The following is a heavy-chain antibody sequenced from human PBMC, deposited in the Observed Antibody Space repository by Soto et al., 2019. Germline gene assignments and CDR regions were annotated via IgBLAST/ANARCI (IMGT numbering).Heavy chain of an antibody. CDR1: GFTFSSYG. CDR2: ISYDGSNK. V-gene: IGHV3-30*18. J-gene: IGHJ4*02. Sequence: QVQLVESGGGVVQPGRSLRLSCAASGFTFSSYGMHWVRQAPGKGLEWVAVISYDGSNKYYADSVKGRFTISRDNSKNTLYLQMNSLRAEDTAVYYCAKDSDPYSDYDPTDYWGQGTLVTVSS. D-gene: IGHD5-12*01. CDR3: AKDSDPYSDYDPTDY.